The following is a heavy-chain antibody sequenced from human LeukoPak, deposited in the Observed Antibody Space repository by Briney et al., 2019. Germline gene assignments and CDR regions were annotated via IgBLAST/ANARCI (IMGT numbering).Heavy chain of an antibody. V-gene: IGHV3-30*04. Sequence: GGSLRLSCAASGFILSSYVMHWVRQAPGKGLEWVSVLSYDGSNTYYTDSVRGRFTISRDNSKNTLYLQMDSLRAEDTAVYYCSRDTFSYYYGSGSFDYWGQGNVVTVFS. CDR3: SRDTFSYYYGSGSFDY. J-gene: IGHJ4*02. CDR1: GFILSSYV. CDR2: LSYDGSNT. D-gene: IGHD3-10*01.